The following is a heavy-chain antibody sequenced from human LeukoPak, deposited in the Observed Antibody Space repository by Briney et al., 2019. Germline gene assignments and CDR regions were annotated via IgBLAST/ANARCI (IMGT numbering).Heavy chain of an antibody. CDR2: IKSDGSST. CDR1: GFTFRSYW. CDR3: AKLRDGYNFSPFDY. Sequence: GGSLRLSCAASGFTFRSYWMNWVRQVPGKGLVWVSRIKSDGSSTSYADSVKGRFTISRDNSKNTLYLQMNSLRAEDTAVYYCAKLRDGYNFSPFDYWGQGTLVTVSS. J-gene: IGHJ4*02. V-gene: IGHV3-74*01. D-gene: IGHD5-24*01.